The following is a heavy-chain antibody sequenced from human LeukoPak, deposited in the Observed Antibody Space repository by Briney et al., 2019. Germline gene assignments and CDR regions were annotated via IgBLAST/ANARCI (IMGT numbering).Heavy chain of an antibody. V-gene: IGHV3-53*01. Sequence: GGSLRLSCAASGLTVTDNYLSWVRQAPGKGLEWVSVIFPDGRTYHSDSVKGRFTISRDMPKNKLVLQMNSLRPDDTALYHCARTNTVYGDFDYWGQGILVTVSS. CDR2: IFPDGRT. CDR1: GLTVTDNY. J-gene: IGHJ4*02. D-gene: IGHD2/OR15-2a*01. CDR3: ARTNTVYGDFDY.